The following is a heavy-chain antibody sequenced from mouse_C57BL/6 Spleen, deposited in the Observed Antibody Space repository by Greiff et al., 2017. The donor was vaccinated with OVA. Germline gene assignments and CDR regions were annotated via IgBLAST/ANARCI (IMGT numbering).Heavy chain of an antibody. CDR1: GFSFNPYA. CDR3: VKDYYGSRPWFAY. J-gene: IGHJ3*01. D-gene: IGHD1-1*01. CDR2: IRSKSNNYAT. Sequence: VMLVESGRGLVQPKGSLKLSCAASGFSFNPYAMNWVRQAPGKGLEWVARIRSKSNNYATYYADSVKDRFTISRDDSESMLYLIMKNLKTEDTAMYYCVKDYYGSRPWFAYWGQGTMVTVSA. V-gene: IGHV10-1*01.